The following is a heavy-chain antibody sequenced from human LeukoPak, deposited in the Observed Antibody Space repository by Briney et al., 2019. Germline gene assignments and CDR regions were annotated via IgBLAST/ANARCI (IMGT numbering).Heavy chain of an antibody. V-gene: IGHV3-73*01. CDR1: GFTFSGSA. J-gene: IGHJ4*02. CDR3: TRRGLNYYDSSGLFY. Sequence: GGSLRLSCAASGFTFSGSAMHWVRQASGKGLEWVGRIRSKANSYATAYAVPVKGRFTISRDDSKNTAYLQMNSLKTEDTAVYYCTRRGLNYYDSSGLFYWGQGTLVTVSS. CDR2: IRSKANSYAT. D-gene: IGHD3-22*01.